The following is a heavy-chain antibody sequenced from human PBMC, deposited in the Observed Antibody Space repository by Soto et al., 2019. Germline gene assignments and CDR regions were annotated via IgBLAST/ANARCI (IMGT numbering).Heavy chain of an antibody. Sequence: SVQVSWNASAGAFSSYAISWVRQAPGQGLEWMGGIIPIFGTANYAQKFQGRVTITADKSTSTAYMELSSLRSEDTAVYYCARVDGWQPRWGQGTLVTVSS. CDR1: AGAFSSYA. D-gene: IGHD6-19*01. CDR2: IIPIFGTA. CDR3: ARVDGWQPR. J-gene: IGHJ4*02. V-gene: IGHV1-69*06.